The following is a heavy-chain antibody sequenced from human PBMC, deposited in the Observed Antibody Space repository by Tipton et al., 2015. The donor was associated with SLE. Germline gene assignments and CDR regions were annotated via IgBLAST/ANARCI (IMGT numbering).Heavy chain of an antibody. J-gene: IGHJ3*02. D-gene: IGHD4-11*01. CDR2: IYYSGST. CDR3: ARSKGAFDI. V-gene: IGHV4-59*01. Sequence: TLSLTCTVSGGSISSYYWSWIRQPPGKGLEWIGYIYYSGSTNYNPSLKSRVTISVDTSKNQFSLKLSSVTAADTAVYYCARSKGAFDIWGQGTMVTVSS. CDR1: GGSISSYY.